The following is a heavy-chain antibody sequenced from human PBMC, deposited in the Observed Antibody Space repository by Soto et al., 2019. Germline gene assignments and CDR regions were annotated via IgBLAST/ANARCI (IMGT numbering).Heavy chain of an antibody. V-gene: IGHV3-23*01. CDR1: GFTFSNYA. CDR2: VSTGGGSA. J-gene: IGHJ4*02. Sequence: GGSLRLSCAASGFTFSNYALSWVRQAPGKGLEWVSVVSTGGGSAYYADSVKGRFTISRDNSKNTLYLQMNSLRAEDTAVYYCAKHTEKPLWFWGDYWGQGTLVTVSS. D-gene: IGHD3-16*01. CDR3: AKHTEKPLWFWGDY.